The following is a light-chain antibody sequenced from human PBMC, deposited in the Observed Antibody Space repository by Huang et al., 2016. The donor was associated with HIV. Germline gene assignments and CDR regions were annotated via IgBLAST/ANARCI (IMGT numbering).Light chain of an antibody. CDR2: AAS. CDR3: QQSYSTLRYT. CDR1: QSISSY. J-gene: IGKJ2*01. Sequence: EIQMTQSPSSLSASVGDRVTITCRASQSISSYLNLYQQKPGKAPKLLIYAASSLQSGVQSRFSGSGSGTDFTLTISSLQPEDFATYYCQQSYSTLRYTFGQGTKLEIK. V-gene: IGKV1-39*01.